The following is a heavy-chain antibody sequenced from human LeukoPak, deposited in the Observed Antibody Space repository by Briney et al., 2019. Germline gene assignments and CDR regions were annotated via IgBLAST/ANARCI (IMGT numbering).Heavy chain of an antibody. D-gene: IGHD2-15*01. Sequence: ASVKVSCKASGYTFNSYGISWVRQAPGQGLEWMGWISPYNDNTNYAQRLQGGVSMTTDTSTSTAYMELGSLRSDDTAVYYCARGSGYCSGGSCYSSNWGQGTLVTVSS. CDR3: ARGSGYCSGGSCYSSN. J-gene: IGHJ4*02. V-gene: IGHV1-18*01. CDR1: GYTFNSYG. CDR2: ISPYNDNT.